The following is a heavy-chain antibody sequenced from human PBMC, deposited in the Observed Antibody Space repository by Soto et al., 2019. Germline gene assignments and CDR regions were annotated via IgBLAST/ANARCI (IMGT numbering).Heavy chain of an antibody. V-gene: IGHV1-69*13. CDR2: IIPVFGTA. D-gene: IGHD3-3*01. CDR3: AREKKSYAFWSGYLGASGFDY. Sequence: SVKVSCKASGGTVSSYGINWVRQAPGQGLEWMGGIIPVFGTANYAQKFQGRVTITADESTSTTYMELSSLRSEDTAVYYCAREKKSYAFWSGYLGASGFDYWGQGTLVTVSS. J-gene: IGHJ4*02. CDR1: GGTVSSYG.